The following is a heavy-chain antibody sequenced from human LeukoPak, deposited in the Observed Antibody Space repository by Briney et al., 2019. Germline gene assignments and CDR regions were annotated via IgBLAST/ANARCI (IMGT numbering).Heavy chain of an antibody. CDR1: GFTFSSYW. CDR2: INSDGSST. Sequence: PGGSLRLSCAASGFTFSSYWMHWVRQAPGRGLVWVSRINSDGSSTSYADSVKGRFTISRDNAKNTLYLQMNSLRAEDTAVYYCARDRGQLWPVHFDYWGQGTLVTVSS. CDR3: ARDRGQLWPVHFDY. V-gene: IGHV3-74*01. J-gene: IGHJ4*02. D-gene: IGHD5-18*01.